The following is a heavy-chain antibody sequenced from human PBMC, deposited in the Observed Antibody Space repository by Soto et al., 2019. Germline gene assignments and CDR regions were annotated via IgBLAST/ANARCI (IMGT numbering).Heavy chain of an antibody. J-gene: IGHJ5*02. CDR2: ISSSSSTI. V-gene: IGHV3-48*02. D-gene: IGHD3-3*01. CDR1: GFTFSSNS. CDR3: ARVIWSGHLTSDL. Sequence: EVQVVESGGGLVQPGGSLRLSCAASGFTFSSNSMNWVRQAPGKGLEWISYISSSSSTIYADSVKGRFTISRDNAKNSLYLQMNSLSDEDTAVYSCARVIWSGHLTSDLWGQGTLVTVSS.